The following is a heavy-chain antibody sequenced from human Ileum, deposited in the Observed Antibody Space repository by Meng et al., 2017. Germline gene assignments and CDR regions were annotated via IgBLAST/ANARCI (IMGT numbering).Heavy chain of an antibody. CDR1: GRSISSSDW. Sequence: QVQLPESGPGLVEPSGTLSLTCAVPGRSISSSDWWSWVRQPPGKGLEWIAEMNLGGSPNYNPSLKSRVTMSVDKSNDHLSLQLTSVTAADTAVYYCAHIFDSWGQGTLVTVSS. CDR2: MNLGGSP. CDR3: AHIFDS. J-gene: IGHJ4*02. V-gene: IGHV4-4*02.